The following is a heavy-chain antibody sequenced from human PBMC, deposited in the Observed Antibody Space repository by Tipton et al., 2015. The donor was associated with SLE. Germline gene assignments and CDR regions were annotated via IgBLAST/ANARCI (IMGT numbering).Heavy chain of an antibody. J-gene: IGHJ4*02. Sequence: SLRLSCAASGFTFDDYAMHWVRQAPGKGLEWVSGISWNSGSIGYADSVKGRFTISRDNAKNSLYLQMNSLRAEDTAVYYCARDRSREMVRGVFDYWGQGTLVTVSS. CDR3: ARDRSREMVRGVFDY. D-gene: IGHD3-10*01. CDR2: ISWNSGSI. V-gene: IGHV3-9*01. CDR1: GFTFDDYA.